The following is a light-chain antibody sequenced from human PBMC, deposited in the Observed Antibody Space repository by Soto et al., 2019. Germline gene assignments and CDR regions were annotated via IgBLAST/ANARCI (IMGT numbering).Light chain of an antibody. CDR2: GAS. J-gene: IGKJ1*01. Sequence: DILLTQSPGTLSLSPGERATLSCRAIQSVSSSYLAWYQQKPGQAPRLLMSGASSRATGIPDRFSGSGSGTDFTLTISRLEPEDFAVYYCQQYGSSPPRTFGQGTKVDI. CDR3: QQYGSSPPRT. CDR1: QSVSSSY. V-gene: IGKV3-20*01.